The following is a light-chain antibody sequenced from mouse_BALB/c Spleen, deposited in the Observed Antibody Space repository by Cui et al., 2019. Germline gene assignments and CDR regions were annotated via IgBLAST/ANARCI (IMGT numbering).Light chain of an antibody. J-gene: IGKJ1*01. Sequence: DILLTQSPAILSVSPGERVSFSCRASQSIGTSIHWYQQRTNGSPRLLIKYASESISGIPSRFSGSGSGTDFTLSINSLESEDIADYYCQQSNSWPTTFGGGTKLEIK. CDR2: YAS. CDR3: QQSNSWPTT. V-gene: IGKV5-48*01. CDR1: QSIGTS.